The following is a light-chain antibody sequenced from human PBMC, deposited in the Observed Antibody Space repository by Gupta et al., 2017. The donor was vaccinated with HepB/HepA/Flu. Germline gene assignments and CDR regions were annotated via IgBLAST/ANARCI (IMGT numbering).Light chain of an antibody. CDR3: QQYNNWPMWS. CDR1: QSVSSN. V-gene: IGKV3-15*01. J-gene: IGKJ2*04. CDR2: GAS. Sequence: IVMTQSPATLSVSPGERATLSCRASQSVSSNLAWYQQKPGQAPRLLIYGASTRATGIPARFSGSGSGTEFTLTISSLQSEDFAVYYCQQYNNWPMWSFGQGTKLEIK.